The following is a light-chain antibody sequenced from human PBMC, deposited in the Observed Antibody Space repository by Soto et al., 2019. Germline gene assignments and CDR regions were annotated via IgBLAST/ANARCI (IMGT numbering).Light chain of an antibody. CDR1: QSISSW. V-gene: IGKV1-5*01. CDR3: QQYNSYSPYT. J-gene: IGKJ2*01. Sequence: DIQMTQSPSTLSASVGDRVTITCRAIQSISSWLAWYQQKPGKAPKLLIYDASSLESGVPSRFSGSGSGTEFTLTISSLQHDDFATYYCQQYNSYSPYTFGQGTKLESK. CDR2: DAS.